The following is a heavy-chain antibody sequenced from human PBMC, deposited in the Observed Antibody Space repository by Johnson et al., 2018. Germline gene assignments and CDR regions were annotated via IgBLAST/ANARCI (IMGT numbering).Heavy chain of an antibody. D-gene: IGHD1-26*01. V-gene: IGHV1-3*01. CDR1: GYTFTSYA. CDR2: INAGNGNT. CDR3: ATAPWEWDHYYYCLDV. J-gene: IGHJ6*03. Sequence: QVQLVQSGAEVKKPGASAKVSCKASGYTFTSYAMHWVRQAPGQRLEWMGWINAGNGNTKYSQKFQGRGTITRDTSAGTAYMELSSLRSEDTAVYYCATAPWEWDHYYYCLDVWGKGTTVTVSS.